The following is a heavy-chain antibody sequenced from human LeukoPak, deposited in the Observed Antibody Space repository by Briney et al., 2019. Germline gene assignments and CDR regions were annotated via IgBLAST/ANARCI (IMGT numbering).Heavy chain of an antibody. V-gene: IGHV1-46*01. Sequence: ASVKVSCKASGYTFTSYYMHWVRQAPGQGLEWMGIINPSGGSTSYAQKFQGRVTMTRDTSISTAYMELSRLRSDDTAVYYCARDRGYSYGSVWFDPWGQGTLVTVSS. CDR3: ARDRGYSYGSVWFDP. J-gene: IGHJ5*02. D-gene: IGHD5-18*01. CDR1: GYTFTSYY. CDR2: INPSGGST.